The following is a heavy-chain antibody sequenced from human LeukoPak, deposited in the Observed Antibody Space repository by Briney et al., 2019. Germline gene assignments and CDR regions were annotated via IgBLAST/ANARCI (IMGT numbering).Heavy chain of an antibody. J-gene: IGHJ6*02. CDR2: ISAYNGNT. CDR3: ARDPSYGGYAYYYYYGMDV. D-gene: IGHD5-12*01. CDR1: GYTFTSYD. V-gene: IGHV1-18*04. Sequence: ASVKVSCKASGYTFTSYDIHWVRQAPGQGLEWMGWISAYNGNTNYAQKLQGRVTMTTDTSTSTAYMELRSLRSDDTAVYYCARDPSYGGYAYYYYYGMDVWGQGTTVTVSS.